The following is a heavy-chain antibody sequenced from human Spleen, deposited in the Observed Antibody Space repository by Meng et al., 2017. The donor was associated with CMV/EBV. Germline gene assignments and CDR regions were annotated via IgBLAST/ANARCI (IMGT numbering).Heavy chain of an antibody. CDR1: GFTFSSYA. CDR3: AKAFSSSWYREYYDY. CDR2: IRGGDHKT. V-gene: IGHV3-23*01. Sequence: GESLKISCAATGFTFSSYAMNWVRQAPGKGLEWVSSIRGGDHKTYYADSVKGRFTISRDNSKNTLYLQMNSLRVEDTAVYYCAKAFSSSWYREYYDYWGQGTLVTVSS. D-gene: IGHD6-13*01. J-gene: IGHJ4*02.